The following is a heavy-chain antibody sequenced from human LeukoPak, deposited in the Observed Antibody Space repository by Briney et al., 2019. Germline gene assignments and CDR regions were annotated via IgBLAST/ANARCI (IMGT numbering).Heavy chain of an antibody. CDR3: AGGSGASWFDP. CDR1: GGSISSGY. V-gene: IGHV4-59*01. J-gene: IGHJ5*02. D-gene: IGHD2-8*02. Sequence: KPSETLSLTCSVSGGSISSGYWSWIRQPPGKGLEWIAYIYNSGRSNCNPSLNSRVTISLDTSKNQFSLKLNSATAADTAVYYCAGGSGASWFDPWGQGTLVTVSS. CDR2: IYNSGRS.